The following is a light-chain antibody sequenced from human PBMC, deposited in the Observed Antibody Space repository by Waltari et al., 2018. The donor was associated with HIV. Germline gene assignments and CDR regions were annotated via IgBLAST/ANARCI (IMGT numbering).Light chain of an antibody. CDR2: LHSDGSH. Sequence: QVVLTQAPSASASLGTSVNFTCTLSSGHSRYAIAWHQQPPGKGPRYLMKLHSDGSHNSGDGIPDRFSGSSSGAERHLIISSLHSDDEADYYCQTWGSGIVIFGGGTKLTVL. V-gene: IGLV4-69*01. CDR3: QTWGSGIVI. CDR1: SGHSRYA. J-gene: IGLJ2*01.